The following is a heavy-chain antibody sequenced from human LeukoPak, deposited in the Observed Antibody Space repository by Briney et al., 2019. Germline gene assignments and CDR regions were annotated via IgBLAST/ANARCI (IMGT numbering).Heavy chain of an antibody. J-gene: IGHJ5*02. D-gene: IGHD3-22*01. CDR2: INPNSGGT. V-gene: IGHV1-2*02. CDR1: GYTFTGYY. CDR3: ARVNYDSSGSNWFDP. Sequence: ASVKVSCKASGYTFTGYYMHWVRQAPGQGLERMGWINPNSGGTNYAQKFQGRVTMTRDTSISTAYMELSRLRSDDTAVYYCARVNYDSSGSNWFDPWGQGTLVTVSS.